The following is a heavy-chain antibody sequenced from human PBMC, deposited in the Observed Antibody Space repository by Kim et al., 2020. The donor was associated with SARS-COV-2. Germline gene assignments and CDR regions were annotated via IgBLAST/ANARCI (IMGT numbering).Heavy chain of an antibody. Sequence: SETLSLTYTVSGGSISSSSYYWGWIRQPPGKGLEWIGSIYYSGSTYYNPSLKSRVTISVDTSKNQFSLKLSSVTAADTAVYYCARHLVSIAVAGPFDYWGQGTLVTVSS. CDR1: GGSISSSSYY. J-gene: IGHJ4*02. CDR3: ARHLVSIAVAGPFDY. D-gene: IGHD6-19*01. V-gene: IGHV4-39*01. CDR2: IYYSGST.